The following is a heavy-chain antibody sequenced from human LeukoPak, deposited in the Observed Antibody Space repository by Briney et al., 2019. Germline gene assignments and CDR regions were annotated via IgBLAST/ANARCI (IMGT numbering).Heavy chain of an antibody. J-gene: IGHJ3*02. CDR3: ARDRPPYDFWSGGAFDI. Sequence: GASVKVSCKASGYTFASYGISWVRQAPGQGLEWMGWISAYNGNTNYAQKLQGRVTMTTDTSTSTAYMELRSLRSDDTAVYYCARDRPPYDFWSGGAFDIWGQGTMVTVSS. D-gene: IGHD3-3*01. CDR1: GYTFASYG. CDR2: ISAYNGNT. V-gene: IGHV1-18*01.